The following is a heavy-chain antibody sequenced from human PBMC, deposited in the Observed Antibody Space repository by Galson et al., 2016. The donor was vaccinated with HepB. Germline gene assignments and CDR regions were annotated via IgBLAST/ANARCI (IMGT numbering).Heavy chain of an antibody. CDR1: GFTFSKYA. V-gene: IGHV3-30*03. J-gene: IGHJ6*02. D-gene: IGHD3-9*01. CDR3: ARDPGFRNGMNV. CDR2: ISHDGIKK. Sequence: SLRLSCAASGFTFSKYALHWVRQAPGKGLEWLAVISHDGIKKYSKDSAKGRFTVTRDNSKNSVFLQMNNLRAEDTAVYYCARDPGFRNGMNVWGQGTTVTVSS.